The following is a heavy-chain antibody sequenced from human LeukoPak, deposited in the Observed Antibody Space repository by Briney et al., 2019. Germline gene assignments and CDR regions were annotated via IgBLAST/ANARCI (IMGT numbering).Heavy chain of an antibody. CDR2: ISGSGGST. J-gene: IGHJ4*02. V-gene: IGHV3-23*01. CDR1: GFTFSSYA. CDR3: AKDQGYGGNPIDY. Sequence: GGSLRFSCAASGFTFSSYAISWVRQAPGKGLEWVSAISGSGGSTYYADSVKGRFTISRDNSKNTLYLQMNSLRAEDTAVYYCAKDQGYGGNPIDYWGQGTLVTVSS. D-gene: IGHD4-23*01.